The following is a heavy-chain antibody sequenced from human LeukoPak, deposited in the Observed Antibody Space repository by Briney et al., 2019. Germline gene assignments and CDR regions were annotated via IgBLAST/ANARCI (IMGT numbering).Heavy chain of an antibody. CDR2: IKEDGGEK. V-gene: IGHV3-7*03. D-gene: IGHD3-10*01. CDR3: ARYGSGSNRFDC. J-gene: IGHJ4*03. Sequence: ESRCLSCAASGFTFSTYWMSWISQAPGNGLEWVANIKEDGGEKYYQDSVTVRSTISRDNANNSLYLQMNSLRAEDTAVYYCARYGSGSNRFDCWGHRILVSVSS. CDR1: GFTFSTYW.